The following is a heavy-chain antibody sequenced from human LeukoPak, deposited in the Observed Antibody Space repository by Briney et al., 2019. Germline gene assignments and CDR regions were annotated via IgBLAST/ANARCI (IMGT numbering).Heavy chain of an antibody. J-gene: IGHJ4*02. CDR3: ANGSGAHFDS. D-gene: IGHD3-3*01. CDR1: GFTFSSYS. Sequence: GGSLRLSCAASGFTFSSYSMSWVRQAPGKGLEWVSSISSSSSYIYYADSVKGRFTISRDNAKNSLYLQMNSLRAEDTAVYYCANGSGAHFDSWGQGTLVTVSS. CDR2: ISSSSSYI. V-gene: IGHV3-21*01.